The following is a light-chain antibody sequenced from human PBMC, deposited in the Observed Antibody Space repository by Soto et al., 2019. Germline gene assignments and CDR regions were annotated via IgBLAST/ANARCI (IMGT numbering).Light chain of an antibody. CDR3: KQRTKWPIT. V-gene: IGKV3-11*01. CDR1: PSFQGL. CDR2: KVY. J-gene: IGKJ5*01. Sequence: VVLTHSPVTLSFLPGVGATLSCRASPSFQGLLAWYQQRPGRAPRLLIYKVYNRASGIPARFSGSGSGTDFTLKISRLEAEDAGVYYCKQRTKWPITFGQGTRLEIK.